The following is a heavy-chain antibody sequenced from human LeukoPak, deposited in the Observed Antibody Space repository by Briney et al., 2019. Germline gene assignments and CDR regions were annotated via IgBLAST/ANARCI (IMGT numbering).Heavy chain of an antibody. CDR1: GGSLSSYY. J-gene: IGHJ3*02. V-gene: IGHV4-59*01. CDR2: IYYNGST. CDR3: ARERLGAFDI. D-gene: IGHD4-11*01. Sequence: SETLSLTCTVSGGSLSSYYWSWIRQPPGKGLEWIGYIYYNGSTNYNPSLKSRVIISVDTSKNQFSLKLSSVTAADTAVYYCARERLGAFDIWGQGTMVTVSS.